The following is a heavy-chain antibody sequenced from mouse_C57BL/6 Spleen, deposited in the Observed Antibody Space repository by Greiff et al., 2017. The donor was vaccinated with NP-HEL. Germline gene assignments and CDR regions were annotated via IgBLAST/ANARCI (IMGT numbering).Heavy chain of an antibody. Sequence: VQLQQPGAELVKPGASVKISCKASGYAFSSSWMNWVKQRPGKGLEWIGRIYPGDGDTNYNGKFKGKATLTADKSSSTAYMQLSSLTSEDSAVYFCAGAPDRYFDYWGQGTTLTVSS. V-gene: IGHV1-82*01. CDR3: AGAPDRYFDY. J-gene: IGHJ2*01. CDR1: GYAFSSSW. CDR2: IYPGDGDT.